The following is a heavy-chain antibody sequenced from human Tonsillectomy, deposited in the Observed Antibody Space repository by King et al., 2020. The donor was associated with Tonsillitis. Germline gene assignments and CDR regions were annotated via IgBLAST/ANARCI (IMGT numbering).Heavy chain of an antibody. Sequence: VQLVESGGGLVKPGGSLRLSCAASGFTFSSYSMNWVRQAPGKGLEWVSSIDSSSSSIYYADSVKGRFTISRDNAKNSLYLQMNSLRAEDTAVYYCASPYPSHSAMDVWGKGTTVTVAS. CDR1: GFTFSSYS. J-gene: IGHJ6*03. CDR3: ASPYPSHSAMDV. V-gene: IGHV3-21*01. CDR2: IDSSSSSI. D-gene: IGHD2-2*01.